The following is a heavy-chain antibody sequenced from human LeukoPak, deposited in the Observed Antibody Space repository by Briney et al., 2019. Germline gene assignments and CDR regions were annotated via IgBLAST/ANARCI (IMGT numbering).Heavy chain of an antibody. CDR3: AKTFDDSGGY. J-gene: IGHJ4*02. CDR1: GFTFSSYA. V-gene: IGHV3-48*04. CDR2: ISTSSRTI. Sequence: HPGGSLRLSCAASGFTFSSYAMSWVRQAPGKGLEWVSYISTSSRTIYYADSVKGRFTISRDDAKNSLYLQMNSLRAEDTAVYYCAKTFDDSGGYWGQGTLVTVSS. D-gene: IGHD3-22*01.